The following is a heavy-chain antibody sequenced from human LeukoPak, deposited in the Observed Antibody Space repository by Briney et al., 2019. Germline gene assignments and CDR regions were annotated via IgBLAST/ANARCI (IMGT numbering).Heavy chain of an antibody. J-gene: IGHJ4*02. Sequence: ASVKVSCKVSGYTLTELSMHWVRQAPGKGLEWMGGFDPEDGETIYAQKFQGRVTMTEDTSTDTAYMELSSLRSEDTVVYYCATGKTHYYDSSGPYYFDYWGQGTLVTVSS. V-gene: IGHV1-24*01. D-gene: IGHD3-22*01. CDR1: GYTLTELS. CDR3: ATGKTHYYDSSGPYYFDY. CDR2: FDPEDGET.